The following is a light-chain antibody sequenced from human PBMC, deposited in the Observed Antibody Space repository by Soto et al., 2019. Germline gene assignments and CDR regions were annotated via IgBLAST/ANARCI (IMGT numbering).Light chain of an antibody. CDR2: GTY. V-gene: IGKV1-17*03. CDR1: QGINNH. J-gene: IGKJ5*01. Sequence: DIEMTQCPYAMCACGGDRVTRTCSASQGINNHLVWFQQRPGKVPKRLIFGTYNLESGVPSRFSGSGSGTDFTLTISGLQPEDFAIYYCLQHNSYPITLGQGTRLEIK. CDR3: LQHNSYPIT.